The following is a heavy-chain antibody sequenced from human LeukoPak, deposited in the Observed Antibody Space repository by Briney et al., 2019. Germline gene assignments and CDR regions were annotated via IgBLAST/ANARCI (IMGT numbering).Heavy chain of an antibody. V-gene: IGHV4-34*01. CDR1: GGSFSGYY. CDR3: ARARITIFGVVIGYDY. Sequence: SETLSLTCAVYGGSFSGYYWSWIRQPPGKGLEGIGEINHSGSTNYNPSLKSRVTISVDTSKNQFSLKLSSVTAADTAVYYCARARITIFGVVIGYDYWGQGTLVTVSS. CDR2: INHSGST. D-gene: IGHD3-3*01. J-gene: IGHJ4*02.